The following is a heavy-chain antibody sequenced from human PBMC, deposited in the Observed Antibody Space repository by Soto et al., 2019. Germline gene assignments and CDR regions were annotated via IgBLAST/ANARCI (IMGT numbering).Heavy chain of an antibody. Sequence: PSETLSLTCTVSGGSISISYWSLIRQPPGKGLEWIGYIYYSGSTNYNPSLKSRVTISVDTSKNQFSLKLSSVTAADTAVYYCARSMYCTNGGGYYFDYWDQGPRVTVSS. V-gene: IGHV4-59*01. CDR2: IYYSGST. J-gene: IGHJ4*02. CDR3: ARSMYCTNGGGYYFDY. CDR1: GGSISISY. D-gene: IGHD2-8*01.